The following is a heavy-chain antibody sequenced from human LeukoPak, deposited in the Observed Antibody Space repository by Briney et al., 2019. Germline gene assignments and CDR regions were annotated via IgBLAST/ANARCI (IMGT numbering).Heavy chain of an antibody. CDR3: AKVHQLYSSGWLPYYFDY. CDR2: ISGSGGST. J-gene: IGHJ4*02. V-gene: IGHV3-23*01. Sequence: GGSLRLSCAASGFTFSTYAMSWVRQAPGKGLEWVSAISGSGGSTYYADSVKGRFTISRDNSKNTLYLQMNSLRAGDTAVYYCAKVHQLYSSGWLPYYFDYWGQGTLVTVSS. D-gene: IGHD6-19*01. CDR1: GFTFSTYA.